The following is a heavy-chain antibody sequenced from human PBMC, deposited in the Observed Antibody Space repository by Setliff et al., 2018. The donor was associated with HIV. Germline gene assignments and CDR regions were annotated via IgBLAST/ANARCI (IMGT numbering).Heavy chain of an antibody. J-gene: IGHJ4*02. CDR1: GYTFTGYF. CDR2: MNPDTGNT. V-gene: IGHV1-2*02. D-gene: IGHD6-19*01. CDR3: ATGGLSRWLVRGDAFDY. Sequence: ASVKVSCKASGYTFTGYFIHWVRQAPGQGLEWMGWMNPDTGNTHYAPNFQGRVTMTRDTSISTAYMDLSRLRSDDTAVYYCATGGLSRWLVRGDAFDYWGQGTLVTVSS.